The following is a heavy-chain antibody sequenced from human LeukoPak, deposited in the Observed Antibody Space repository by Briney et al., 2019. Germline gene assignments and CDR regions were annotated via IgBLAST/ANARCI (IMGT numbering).Heavy chain of an antibody. CDR1: GGSFSGYY. V-gene: IGHV4-34*01. Sequence: SETLSLTCAVYGGSFSGYYWSWICQPPGKGLEWIGEINHSGSTNYNPSLKSRVTISVDTSKNQFSLKLSSVTAADTAVYYCARVGRYCSSTSCPPRWFDPWGQGTLVTVSS. J-gene: IGHJ5*02. CDR2: INHSGST. D-gene: IGHD2-2*01. CDR3: ARVGRYCSSTSCPPRWFDP.